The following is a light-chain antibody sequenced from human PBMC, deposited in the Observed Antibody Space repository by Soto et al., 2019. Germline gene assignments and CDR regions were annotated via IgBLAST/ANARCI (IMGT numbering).Light chain of an antibody. CDR2: AAS. Sequence: DTQMTQSPSSLSASVGDRVTISCRASQSIRNYVSWYQQKPGTAPKLLIRAASTLQSGVPSRFSGSGSGTDFTLTLSSLQIEDFATYFCQQTDSTPQTFGQGTNVEI. CDR1: QSIRNY. J-gene: IGKJ1*01. V-gene: IGKV1-39*01. CDR3: QQTDSTPQT.